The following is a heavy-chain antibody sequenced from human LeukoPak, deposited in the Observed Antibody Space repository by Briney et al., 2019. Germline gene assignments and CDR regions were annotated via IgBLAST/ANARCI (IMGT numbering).Heavy chain of an antibody. CDR1: GGSISSYY. J-gene: IGHJ4*02. CDR2: IYTSGST. CDR3: ASSGYYDSSVRDY. Sequence: SETLSLTCTVSGGSISSYYWSWIRQPAGKGLEWIGRIYTSGSTNYNPSLKSRVTISVDKSKNQFSLKLSPVTAADTAVYYCASSGYYDSSVRDYWGQGTLVTVSP. V-gene: IGHV4-4*07. D-gene: IGHD3-22*01.